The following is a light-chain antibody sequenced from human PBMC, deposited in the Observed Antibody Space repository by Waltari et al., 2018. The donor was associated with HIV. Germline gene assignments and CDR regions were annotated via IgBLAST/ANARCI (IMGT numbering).Light chain of an antibody. Sequence: NFMLTQPHSVSESPGKTVTISCTRSSGSIASNYVHRYQQRPGRSPATVIDEDNQRPSGVPDRFSGSIDSSSNSASLTISGLKTEDEADYYCQSSDSSNWVFGGGTKLTVL. CDR1: SGSIASNY. J-gene: IGLJ3*02. V-gene: IGLV6-57*01. CDR3: QSSDSSNWV. CDR2: EDN.